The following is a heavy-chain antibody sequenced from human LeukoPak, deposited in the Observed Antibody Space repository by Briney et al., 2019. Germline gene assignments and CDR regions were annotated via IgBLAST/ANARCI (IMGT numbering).Heavy chain of an antibody. D-gene: IGHD3-10*01. CDR1: GYSISRGYY. CDR3: ARAGWIITSGIDY. Sequence: PSETLSLTCGVAGYSISRGYYWAWIRQAPGKGLEWIGTIYHTGSNYYNPSLESRVTISVDTSKNEFSLNLNSVTAADTAVYYCARAGWIITSGIDYWGQGALVTVSS. V-gene: IGHV4-38-2*01. CDR2: IYHTGSN. J-gene: IGHJ4*02.